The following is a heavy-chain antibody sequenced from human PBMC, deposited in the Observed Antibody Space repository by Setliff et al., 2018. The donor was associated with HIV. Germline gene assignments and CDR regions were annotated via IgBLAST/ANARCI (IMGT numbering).Heavy chain of an antibody. V-gene: IGHV3-66*02. D-gene: IGHD6-25*01. CDR1: GFTVSSSY. Sequence: ASGFTVSSSYMAWVRQAPGKGLEWVSTIYSDGSTYHRDSVKGRFTLSRDNSKNTVYLQVGSLRPDDTAMYYCARSRPYNSALDYWGQGTLVTVSS. CDR2: IYSDGST. CDR3: ARSRPYNSALDY. J-gene: IGHJ4*02.